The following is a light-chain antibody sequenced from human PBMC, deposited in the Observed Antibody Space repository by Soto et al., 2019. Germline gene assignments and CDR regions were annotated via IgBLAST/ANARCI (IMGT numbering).Light chain of an antibody. Sequence: EIILTQSPDTLSLSPGERATLSCRASQTVSSNYLAWCQQRPGQAPRLLTYGASTRATGIPARFSGSGSGTDFTLTISSLQSEDFAVYYCQQYNKGPVTFGQETKVDIK. J-gene: IGKJ1*01. CDR1: QTVSSN. V-gene: IGKV3-15*01. CDR3: QQYNKGPVT. CDR2: GAS.